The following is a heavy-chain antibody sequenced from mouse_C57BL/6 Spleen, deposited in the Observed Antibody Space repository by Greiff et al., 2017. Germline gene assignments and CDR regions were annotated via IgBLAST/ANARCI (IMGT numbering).Heavy chain of an antibody. J-gene: IGHJ2*01. Sequence: EVHLVESGEGLVKPGGSLKLSCAASGFTFSSYAMSWVRQTPEKRLEWVAYISSGGDYIYYADTVKGRFTISRDNARNTLYLQMSSLKSEDTAMYYCTRTTADGYYLYWGQGTTLTVSS. CDR1: GFTFSSYA. D-gene: IGHD2-3*01. CDR2: ISSGGDYI. CDR3: TRTTADGYYLY. V-gene: IGHV5-9-1*02.